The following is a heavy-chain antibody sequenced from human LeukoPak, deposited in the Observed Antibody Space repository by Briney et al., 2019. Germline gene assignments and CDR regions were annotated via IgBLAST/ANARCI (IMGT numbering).Heavy chain of an antibody. D-gene: IGHD6-6*01. J-gene: IGHJ5*02. Sequence: ASVKVSCKASGYASSDIYFNWVRQAPGQGLEWMGWINPSSGARIYSQKFQGRVTMDTSISIAYMELSGLTSDATAVYYCATGSITHTRDPWGQGTLVTVSS. CDR1: GYASSDIY. V-gene: IGHV1-2*02. CDR3: ATGSITHTRDP. CDR2: INPSSGAR.